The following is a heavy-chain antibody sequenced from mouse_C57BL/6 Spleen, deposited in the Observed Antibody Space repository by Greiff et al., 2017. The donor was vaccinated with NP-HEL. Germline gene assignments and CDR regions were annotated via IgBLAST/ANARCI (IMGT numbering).Heavy chain of an antibody. V-gene: IGHV1-81*01. CDR3: AREGHTGYFDY. CDR1: GYTFTSYG. D-gene: IGHD3-3*01. Sequence: QVHVKQSGAELARPGASVKLSCKASGYTFTSYGISWVKQRTGQGLEWIGEIYPRSGNTYYNEKFKGKATLTADKSSSTAYMELRSLTSEDSAVYFCAREGHTGYFDYWGQGTTLTVSS. J-gene: IGHJ2*01. CDR2: IYPRSGNT.